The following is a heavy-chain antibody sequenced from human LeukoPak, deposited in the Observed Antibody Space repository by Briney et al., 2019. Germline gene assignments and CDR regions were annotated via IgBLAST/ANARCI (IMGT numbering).Heavy chain of an antibody. J-gene: IGHJ5*02. CDR3: ARAGGIVVVPAAVAFDNWFDP. Sequence: SQTLSLTCTVSGGSISSGGYYWSWIRQHPGKGLEWIGYIYYSGSTYYNPSLKSRVTISVDTSKNQFTLKLSSVTAADTAVYYCARAGGIVVVPAAVAFDNWFDPWGQGTLVTVSS. D-gene: IGHD2-2*01. V-gene: IGHV4-31*03. CDR2: IYYSGST. CDR1: GGSISSGGYY.